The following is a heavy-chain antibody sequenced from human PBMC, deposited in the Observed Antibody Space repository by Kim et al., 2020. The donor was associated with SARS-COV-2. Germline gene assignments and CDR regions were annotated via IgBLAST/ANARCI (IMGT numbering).Heavy chain of an antibody. Sequence: ASVKVSCKTSGYTFKTYNIHWVRQAPGQRLEWMGWINSGNGNTKYSQKFRGRVSITRDTSASTAYMELNSLGSEDTAVDYCVRGANGPAWGQGTLVTVSS. CDR3: VRGANGPA. CDR1: GYTFKTYN. CDR2: INSGNGNT. J-gene: IGHJ4*02. D-gene: IGHD2-8*01. V-gene: IGHV1-3*04.